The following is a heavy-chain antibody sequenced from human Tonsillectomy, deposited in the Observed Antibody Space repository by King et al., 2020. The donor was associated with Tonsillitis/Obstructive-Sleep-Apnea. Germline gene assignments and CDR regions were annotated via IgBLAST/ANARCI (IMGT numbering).Heavy chain of an antibody. Sequence: VQLQESGPGLVKPSQTLSLTCTVSGGSISRGGYYWSWIRQHPGKGLEWIGYIYYSGSTYYNPSLKSRVIISVDTSKNQFSLKLSSVTAADTAVYYCARDNSPRFLDWLSPHSFDIWGQGTMLTVSS. V-gene: IGHV4-31*03. J-gene: IGHJ3*02. CDR1: GGSISRGGYY. CDR3: ARDNSPRFLDWLSPHSFDI. CDR2: IYYSGST. D-gene: IGHD3/OR15-3a*01.